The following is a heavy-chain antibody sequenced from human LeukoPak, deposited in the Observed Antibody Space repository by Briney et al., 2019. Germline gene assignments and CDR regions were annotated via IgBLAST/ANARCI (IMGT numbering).Heavy chain of an antibody. CDR1: GGTSSNYA. D-gene: IGHD1-26*01. CDR3: AKERWEPPFYYYGMDV. V-gene: IGHV1-69*13. J-gene: IGHJ6*02. CDR2: IIPIFSPA. Sequence: ASVKVSCKASGGTSSNYAIHWVRQAPGQGLEWMGGIIPIFSPANSAQKFQGRVTFTAGESTSTPSMELRSLTSEDTAVYYCAKERWEPPFYYYGMDVWGQGTTVIVSS.